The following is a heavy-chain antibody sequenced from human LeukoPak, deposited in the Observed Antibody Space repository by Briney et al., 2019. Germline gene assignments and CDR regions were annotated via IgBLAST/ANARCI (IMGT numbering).Heavy chain of an antibody. CDR1: GFTFDDYA. D-gene: IGHD3-3*01. Sequence: GGSLRLSCAASGFTFDDYAMHWVRQAPGKGLEWVSGISWNSGSIGYADSVKGRFTISRDNAKNSLYLQMSSLRAEDTALYYCAKDIGRFLEWLFIDYYYYGMDVWGQGTTVTVSS. CDR3: AKDIGRFLEWLFIDYYYYGMDV. CDR2: ISWNSGSI. V-gene: IGHV3-9*01. J-gene: IGHJ6*02.